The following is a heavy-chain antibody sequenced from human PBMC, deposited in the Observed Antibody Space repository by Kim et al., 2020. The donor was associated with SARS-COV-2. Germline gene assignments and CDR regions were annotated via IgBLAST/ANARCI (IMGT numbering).Heavy chain of an antibody. D-gene: IGHD3-10*01. CDR3: ARAYRSGTFYNIAY. Sequence: AASVKGRFTISRDNAKNSLYLQMNTLRAEDTALYYCARAYRSGTFYNIAYWGQGTLVTVSS. J-gene: IGHJ4*02. V-gene: IGHV3-9*01.